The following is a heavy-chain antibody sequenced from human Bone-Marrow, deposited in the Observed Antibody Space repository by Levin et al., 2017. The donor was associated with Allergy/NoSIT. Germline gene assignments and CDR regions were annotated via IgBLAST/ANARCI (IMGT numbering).Heavy chain of an antibody. D-gene: IGHD1-1*01. J-gene: IGHJ6*02. V-gene: IGHV1-2*02. CDR1: GYTFTGYY. CDR3: ARGYWNDEIYYYYGMDV. CDR2: INPNSGGT. Sequence: ASVKVSCKASGYTFTGYYMHWVRQAPGQGLEWMGWINPNSGGTNYAQKFQGRVTMTRDTSISTAYMELSRLRSDDTAVYYCARGYWNDEIYYYYGMDVWGQGTTVTVSS.